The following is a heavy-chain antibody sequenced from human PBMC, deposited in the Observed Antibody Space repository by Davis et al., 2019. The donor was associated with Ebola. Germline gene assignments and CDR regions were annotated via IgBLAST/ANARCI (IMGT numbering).Heavy chain of an antibody. V-gene: IGHV3-53*04. CDR3: ARDFQY. Sequence: GESLKISCAACGGTDSSNYMSWVRQAPGKGLEWVSVIYSGGSTYYADSVKGRFTISRHNSKNTLYLQMNSLRAEDTAVYYCARDFQYWGHYTLVPVSS. J-gene: IGHJ1*01. CDR2: IYSGGST. CDR1: GGTDSSNY.